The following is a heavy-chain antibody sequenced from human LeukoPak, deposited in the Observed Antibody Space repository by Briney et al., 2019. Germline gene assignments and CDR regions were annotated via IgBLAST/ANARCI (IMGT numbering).Heavy chain of an antibody. J-gene: IGHJ5*02. D-gene: IGHD3-22*01. CDR1: GGSISSSSYY. CDR2: IYYSGST. CDR3: ARHWVDSSGYYLKANWFDP. V-gene: IGHV4-39*01. Sequence: SETLSLTCTVSGGSISSSSYYWGWIRQPPGQGLEWIGSIYYSGSTYYNPSLKSRVTISVDTSKNQFSLKLSSVTAADTAVYYCARHWVDSSGYYLKANWFDPWGQGTLVTVSS.